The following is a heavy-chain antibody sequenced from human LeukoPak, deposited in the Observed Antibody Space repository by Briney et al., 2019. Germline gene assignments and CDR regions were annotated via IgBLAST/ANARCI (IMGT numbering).Heavy chain of an antibody. Sequence: SETLSLTCTVAGGSISSGGYYCSWIREHPGKSLEWIGYISYSGSTYYNPSLKGRVTISIDTSKNQFYLELSCVTAADTAVYFCARRGGYSSSAFDIWGQGTMVTVSS. CDR3: ARRGGYSSSAFDI. CDR1: GGSISSGGYY. J-gene: IGHJ3*02. CDR2: ISYSGST. D-gene: IGHD6-6*01. V-gene: IGHV4-31*03.